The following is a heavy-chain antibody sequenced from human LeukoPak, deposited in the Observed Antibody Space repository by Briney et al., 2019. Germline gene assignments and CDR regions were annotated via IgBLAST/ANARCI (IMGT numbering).Heavy chain of an antibody. V-gene: IGHV4-34*01. D-gene: IGHD3-10*01. CDR3: ARDRLGLWFGSFDP. CDR1: GGSFSGYY. CDR2: INHSGST. Sequence: SETLSLTCAVYGGSFSGYYWSWIRQPPGKGLEWIGEINHSGSTNYNPSLKSRVTISVDTSKNQFSLKLSSVTAADTAVYYCARDRLGLWFGSFDPWGQGTLVTVSS. J-gene: IGHJ5*02.